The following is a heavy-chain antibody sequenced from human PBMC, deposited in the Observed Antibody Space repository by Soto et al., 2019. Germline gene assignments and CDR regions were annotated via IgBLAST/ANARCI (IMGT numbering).Heavy chain of an antibody. CDR2: ISTHNANT. CDR1: GYTFTSYG. CDR3: ARDSGVGVALDT. Sequence: GASVKVSCKASGYTFTSYGINWVRQAPGQGLEWMGWISTHNANTDSAQKIQGRVTMTTDTSTSTAYMELRSLRSDDTAVYYCARDSGVGVALDTWGQGTMVTV. J-gene: IGHJ3*02. D-gene: IGHD1-26*01. V-gene: IGHV1-18*01.